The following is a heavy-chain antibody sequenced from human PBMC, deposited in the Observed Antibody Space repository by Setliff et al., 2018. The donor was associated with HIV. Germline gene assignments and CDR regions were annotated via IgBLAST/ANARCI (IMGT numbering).Heavy chain of an antibody. D-gene: IGHD3-22*01. J-gene: IGHJ3*02. CDR1: GGSFGGYF. V-gene: IGHV4-34*01. CDR3: ARVGDFFDSSDYYSVLDAFDI. Sequence: PSETLSLTCAVYGGSFGGYFWTWIRQPPQKRLEWIGEINHSGDTNYNPSLKSRVTISIDTSNNQFSLKLSSVTAADTAMYYCARVGDFFDSSDYYSVLDAFDIWGQGTMVTVSS. CDR2: INHSGDT.